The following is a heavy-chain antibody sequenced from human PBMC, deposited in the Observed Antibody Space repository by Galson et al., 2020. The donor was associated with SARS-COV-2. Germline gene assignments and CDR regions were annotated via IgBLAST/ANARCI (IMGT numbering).Heavy chain of an antibody. V-gene: IGHV1-24*01. CDR1: GYTLTELS. Sequence: ASVKVSCKVSGYTLTELSMHWVRQAPGKGLEWMGGFDPEDGETIYAQKFQGRVTMTEDTSTDTAYMELSSLRSEDTAVYYCATSWAVAGRTTSLDYWGQGTLVTVSS. CDR3: ATSWAVAGRTTSLDY. CDR2: FDPEDGET. J-gene: IGHJ4*02. D-gene: IGHD6-19*01.